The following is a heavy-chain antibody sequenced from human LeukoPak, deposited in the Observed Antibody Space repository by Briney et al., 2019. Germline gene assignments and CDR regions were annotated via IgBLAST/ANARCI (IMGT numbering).Heavy chain of an antibody. CDR3: AKPTSGIAVAGTMFEFDY. D-gene: IGHD6-19*01. J-gene: IGHJ4*02. CDR2: ISSSGGDT. V-gene: IGHV3-23*01. CDR1: GFMFNRYA. Sequence: GGSLRLSCAASGFMFNRYAMNWVRQAPGKGLEWVSGISSSGGDTYFADSVKGRFTISRDNSKNTLYLQMNSLRAEDTAVYYCAKPTSGIAVAGTMFEFDYWGQGTLVTVSS.